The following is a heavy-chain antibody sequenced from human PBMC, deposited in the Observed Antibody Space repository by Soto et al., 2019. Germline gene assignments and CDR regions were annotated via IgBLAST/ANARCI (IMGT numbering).Heavy chain of an antibody. CDR2: MNGGNGNT. Sequence: ASVKVSCKASGYTFTDYAMNWVRQAPGQGLEWMGWMNGGNGNTKYSQKFQGRVTITMDTSATTAFMELSSLTSVDTAVYYCSRYALVGVIAFDIWGQGTMVTISS. CDR3: SRYALVGVIAFDI. J-gene: IGHJ3*02. V-gene: IGHV1-3*01. CDR1: GYTFTDYA. D-gene: IGHD3-16*02.